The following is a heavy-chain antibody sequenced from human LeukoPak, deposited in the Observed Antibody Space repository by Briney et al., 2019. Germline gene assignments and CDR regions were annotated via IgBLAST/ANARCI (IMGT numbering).Heavy chain of an antibody. CDR2: IYHSGST. D-gene: IGHD4-23*01. J-gene: IGHJ4*02. V-gene: IGHV4-4*02. CDR3: ARAVGTSRNFFDY. CDR1: GGSISSSNW. Sequence: SGTLSLTCAVSGGSISSSNWWSWVRPPPGKGLECIGSIYHSGSTYYNPSLKSRVTISVDTSKNQFSLNLSSVTAADTAMYYCARAVGTSRNFFDYWGQGTLVTVSS.